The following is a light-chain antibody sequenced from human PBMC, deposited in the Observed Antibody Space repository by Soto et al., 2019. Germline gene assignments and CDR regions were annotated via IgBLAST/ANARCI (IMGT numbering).Light chain of an antibody. CDR1: QSFRSSY. CDR3: QQHGSSPGFT. J-gene: IGKJ4*01. V-gene: IGKV3-20*01. CDR2: AAS. Sequence: EIVLTQSPGTLSLSPGERATLSCRASQSFRSSYLAWYQQRPGQAPRLLIYAASSRATAIPDRCSGRGAGTDFTLTISRLEPEDYAVYYCQQHGSSPGFTVGGGTKVDIK.